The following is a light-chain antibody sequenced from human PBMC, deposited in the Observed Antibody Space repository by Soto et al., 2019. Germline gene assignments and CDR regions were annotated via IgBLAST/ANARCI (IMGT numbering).Light chain of an antibody. CDR1: QSLSNS. CDR3: QQSYSPHTYT. J-gene: IGKJ2*01. Sequence: DIQMTQSPSSLSASVGDRVTITCRASQSLSNSLDWYQQKPGKDPKLLIYTASNLHSGVASWFSGGSSETDFTLIISSLQPEDFAAYYCQQSYSPHTYTFGQGTKLEIK. CDR2: TAS. V-gene: IGKV1-39*01.